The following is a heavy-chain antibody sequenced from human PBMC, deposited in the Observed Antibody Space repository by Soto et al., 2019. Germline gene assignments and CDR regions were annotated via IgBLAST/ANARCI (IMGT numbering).Heavy chain of an antibody. CDR2: IKQDGSEE. Sequence: GGYLRLSCAASGFTFSDAWMSWVRQAPGKGMDWVANIKQDGSEEYYVDSVKGRFTISRDNAKNSLYLQLNSLRAEDTTVYYRARVGLRFVEWLFNPGYGMDVWGQGTTVIVSS. CDR3: ARVGLRFVEWLFNPGYGMDV. J-gene: IGHJ6*02. D-gene: IGHD3-3*01. V-gene: IGHV3-7*01. CDR1: GFTFSDAW.